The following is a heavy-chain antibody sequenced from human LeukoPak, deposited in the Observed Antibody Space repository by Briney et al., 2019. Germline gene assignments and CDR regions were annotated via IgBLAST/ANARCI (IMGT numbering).Heavy chain of an antibody. D-gene: IGHD6-6*01. V-gene: IGHV3-48*03. CDR1: GFTFSSYE. Sequence: PGGSLRLSCAASGFTFSSYEMNWVRQAPGKGLEWVSYISSSGSTIYYADSVKGRFTISRDNAKNSLYLQMNSLRAEDTAVYYCAGSSYYYGMDVWGQGTTVTVSS. CDR3: AGSSYYYGMDV. CDR2: ISSSGSTI. J-gene: IGHJ6*02.